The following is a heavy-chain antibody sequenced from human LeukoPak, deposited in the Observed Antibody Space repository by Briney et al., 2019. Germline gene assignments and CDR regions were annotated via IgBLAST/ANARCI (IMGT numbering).Heavy chain of an antibody. D-gene: IGHD3-10*01. CDR2: INHSGST. CDR1: GGSFSGYY. Sequence: PSETLSLTCAVFGGSFSGYYWRWVCQPPGKGLEWIGEINHSGSTNYNPSLKSLVTLSLDTPKNQFSLKLDAVTGAHTTAFYSGRGLRFGGGVDYWGQGTLVTVSS. CDR3: GRGLRFGGGVDY. V-gene: IGHV4-34*01. J-gene: IGHJ4*02.